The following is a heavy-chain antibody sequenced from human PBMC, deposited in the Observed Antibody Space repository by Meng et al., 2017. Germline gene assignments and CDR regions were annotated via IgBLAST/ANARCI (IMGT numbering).Heavy chain of an antibody. CDR3: ARRYDGSGYLAH. CDR1: GDSSTSRNW. V-gene: IGHV4-4*02. Sequence: QVQLQVSCPGLVKPSGTLSFPCDVSGDSSTSRNWGGWVRQPPGKGLEWIGEVYHTGTTGNNPSLKSRATISIVTSKNHFSLKLSSVTAADTAVYYCARRYDGSGYLAHWGLGTLVTVSS. CDR2: VYHTGTT. D-gene: IGHD3-22*01. J-gene: IGHJ4*02.